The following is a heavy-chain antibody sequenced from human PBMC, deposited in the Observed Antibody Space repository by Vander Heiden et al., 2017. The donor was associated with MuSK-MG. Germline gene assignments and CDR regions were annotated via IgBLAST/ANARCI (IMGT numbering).Heavy chain of an antibody. CDR1: GFTFSAYW. CDR3: ARDLLRYYYDSSGLGAFDI. J-gene: IGHJ3*02. V-gene: IGHV3-7*01. D-gene: IGHD3-22*01. CDR2: IKQDGSEK. Sequence: EVQLVASGGGLVQPGGSLRLSCAASGFTFSAYWMRWVRQAPGKGLEWVANIKQDGSEKYYVDSVKGQFTISRDNAKNSLYLQMNSLRAEDTAVYYCARDLLRYYYDSSGLGAFDIWGQGTTVTVSS.